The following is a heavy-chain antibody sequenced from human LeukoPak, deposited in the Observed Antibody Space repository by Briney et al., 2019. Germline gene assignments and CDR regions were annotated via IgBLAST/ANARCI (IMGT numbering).Heavy chain of an antibody. CDR3: ATDRGWRTSGYYLYYFEY. CDR1: GFIFTNYF. V-gene: IGHV3-7*01. D-gene: IGHD3-3*01. CDR2: IKHGGSEK. J-gene: IGHJ4*02. Sequence: GGSLRLSCAASGFIFTNYFMSWVRQAPGKGLERVASIKHGGSEKYYVDSVRGRFTISRDNTMNSLYLQMSSLRAEDTAVYYCATDRGWRTSGYYLYYFEYWGQGTLVTYSS.